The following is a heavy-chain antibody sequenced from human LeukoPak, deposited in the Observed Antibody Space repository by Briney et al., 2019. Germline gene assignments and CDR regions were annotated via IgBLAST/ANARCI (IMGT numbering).Heavy chain of an antibody. CDR3: AREQGSYSSSSYWFDP. Sequence: ASVKVSCKASGYTFISYYMHWVRQAPGRGLEWMGIINPSGGSTSYAQKFQGRVTMTRDTSTSTVYMEMSSLRSEDTAVYYCAREQGSYSSSSYWFDPWGQGTLVTVSS. J-gene: IGHJ5*02. D-gene: IGHD6-6*01. CDR2: INPSGGST. V-gene: IGHV1-46*01. CDR1: GYTFISYY.